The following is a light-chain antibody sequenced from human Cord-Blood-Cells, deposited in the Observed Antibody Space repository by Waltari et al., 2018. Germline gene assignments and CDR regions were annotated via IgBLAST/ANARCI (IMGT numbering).Light chain of an antibody. J-gene: IGKJ5*01. Sequence: ELVLTQSPGTLSLSPGERATLSCRASQSVSSSYLAWYQQKPGQAPRLLIYGASSRATGIPDRFSGSGYGTDFTLTISRLEPEDFAVYYCQQYGSSPTFGQGTRLEIK. CDR2: GAS. CDR3: QQYGSSPT. CDR1: QSVSSSY. V-gene: IGKV3-20*01.